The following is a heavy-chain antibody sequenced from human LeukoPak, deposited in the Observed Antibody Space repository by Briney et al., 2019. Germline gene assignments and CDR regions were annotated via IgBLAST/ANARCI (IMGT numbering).Heavy chain of an antibody. D-gene: IGHD3-10*01. J-gene: IGHJ3*01. CDR3: ARDKRYYGSGSRTTLGGAFDV. Sequence: PGGSLRLSCAASGFTFSSYAMYWVRQAPGKGLEYVSAISGSGGSTYYADSVKGRFTISRDNSKDTLYLQMNSLRTEDTAVYYCARDKRYYGSGSRTTLGGAFDVWGQGTMVTVSS. CDR1: GFTFSSYA. V-gene: IGHV3-64*04. CDR2: ISGSGGST.